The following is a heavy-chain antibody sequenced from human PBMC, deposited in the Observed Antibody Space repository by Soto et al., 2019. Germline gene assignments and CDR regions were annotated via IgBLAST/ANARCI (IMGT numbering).Heavy chain of an antibody. D-gene: IGHD3-10*01. J-gene: IGHJ5*02. V-gene: IGHV1-24*01. CDR3: ATESSGSYYSSWFDP. CDR2: FDPEDGET. CDR1: GYTLTELS. Sequence: ASVKVSCKVSGYTLTELSMHWVRQAPGKGLEWMGGFDPEDGETIYAQKFQGRVTMTEDTSTDTAYMELSSLRSEDTAVYYCATESSGSYYSSWFDPWGQGTLVTVSS.